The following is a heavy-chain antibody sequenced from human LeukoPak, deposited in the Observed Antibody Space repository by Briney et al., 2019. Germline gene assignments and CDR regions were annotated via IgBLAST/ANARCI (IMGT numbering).Heavy chain of an antibody. J-gene: IGHJ4*02. CDR3: ARDHATSSSWYGHGY. CDR2: INHSGST. Sequence: EINHSGSTNYNPSLKSRVTISVDTSKNQFSLKLSSVTAADTAVYYCARDHATSSSWYGHGYWGQGTLVTVSS. D-gene: IGHD6-13*01. V-gene: IGHV4-34*01.